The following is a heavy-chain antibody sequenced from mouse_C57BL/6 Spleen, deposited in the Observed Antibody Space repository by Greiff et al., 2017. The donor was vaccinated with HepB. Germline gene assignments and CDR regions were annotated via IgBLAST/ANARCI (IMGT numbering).Heavy chain of an antibody. D-gene: IGHD2-5*01. CDR1: GYTFTDYN. CDR3: ARLRYSNSHSMDY. CDR2: INPNNGGT. V-gene: IGHV1-18*01. Sequence: DVKLVESGPELVKPGASVKIPCKASGYTFTDYNMDWVKQSHGKSLEWIGEINPNNGGTIYNQKFKGKATLTVDKSSSTAYMELRSLTSEDTAVYYCARLRYSNSHSMDYWGQGTSVTVSS. J-gene: IGHJ4*01.